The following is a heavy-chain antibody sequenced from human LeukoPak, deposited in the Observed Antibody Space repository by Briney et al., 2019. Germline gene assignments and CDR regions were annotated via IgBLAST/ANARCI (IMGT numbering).Heavy chain of an antibody. J-gene: IGHJ4*02. CDR3: ARDPEGGQRFDY. V-gene: IGHV4-34*01. CDR1: GGSFSGYF. D-gene: IGHD1-14*01. CDR2: INHSGST. Sequence: SETLSLTCAVYGGSFSGYFWSWIRQPPGKGLEWIGEINHSGSTNYNPSLKSRVTVSVDTSKNQFSLRLSSVTAADTAVYYCARDPEGGQRFDYWGQGTLVTVSS.